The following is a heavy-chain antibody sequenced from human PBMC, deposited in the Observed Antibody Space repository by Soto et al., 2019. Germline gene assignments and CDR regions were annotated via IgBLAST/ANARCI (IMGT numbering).Heavy chain of an antibody. V-gene: IGHV3-74*01. CDR2: INSDGSST. CDR3: ARGATGFDY. CDR1: GFTFSSYS. Sequence: GGSLRLSCAASGFTFSSYSMNWVRQAPGKGLVWVSRINSDGSSTSYADSVKGRFTISRDNAKNTLFLQMNSLRAEDTAVYYCARGATGFDYWGQGTLVTVSS. D-gene: IGHD1-26*01. J-gene: IGHJ4*02.